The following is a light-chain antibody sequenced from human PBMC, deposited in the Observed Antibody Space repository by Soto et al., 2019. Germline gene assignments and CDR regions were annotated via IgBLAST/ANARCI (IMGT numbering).Light chain of an antibody. J-gene: IGLJ1*01. CDR2: DDS. Sequence: QSALTQPASVSGSPGQTITISCTGTSSDVGGYNYVSWYQQHPGKAPKLMIYDDSNRPSGVSNRFSGSKSGNTASLTISGLQAEDEADYYCSSYNRSSTRLYVFGTGTKVTVL. V-gene: IGLV2-14*01. CDR1: SSDVGGYNY. CDR3: SSYNRSSTRLYV.